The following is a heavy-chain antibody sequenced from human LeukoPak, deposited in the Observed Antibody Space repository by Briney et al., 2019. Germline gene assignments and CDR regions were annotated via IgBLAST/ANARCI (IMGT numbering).Heavy chain of an antibody. Sequence: GGSLRLSCAASGFTVSSNYMSWVRQAPGKGLEWVSVIYSGGSTYYADSVKGRFTISRDNSKNTLYLQMNSLRAEDTAVYYCARDLRVVVAATDTFYYYYYMDVWGKGTTVTISS. V-gene: IGHV3-53*01. CDR2: IYSGGST. CDR3: ARDLRVVVAATDTFYYYYYMDV. J-gene: IGHJ6*03. CDR1: GFTVSSNY. D-gene: IGHD2-15*01.